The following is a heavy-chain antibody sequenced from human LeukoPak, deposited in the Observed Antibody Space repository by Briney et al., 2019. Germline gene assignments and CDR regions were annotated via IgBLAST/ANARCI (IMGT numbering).Heavy chain of an antibody. CDR3: ARGAPGHYDFWSGYSYFDY. J-gene: IGHJ4*02. CDR2: IYYTGST. D-gene: IGHD3-3*01. CDR1: GGSISSYY. V-gene: IGHV4-59*12. Sequence: SETLSLTCTVSGGSISSYYWSWIRQPPGKGLEWIGYIYYTGSTNYNPSLNSRVTISVDKSKNQFSLKLSSVTAADTAVYYCARGAPGHYDFWSGYSYFDYWGQGTLVTVSS.